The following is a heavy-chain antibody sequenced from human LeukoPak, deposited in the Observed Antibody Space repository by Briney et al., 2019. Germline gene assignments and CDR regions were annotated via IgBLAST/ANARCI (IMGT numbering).Heavy chain of an antibody. CDR1: GFTFADYA. V-gene: IGHV3-9*01. Sequence: GGSLRLSCAASGFTFADYAMHWVRQAPGKGLEWVSGISWNSGSIGYADSVKGRFTISRDNAKNSLYLQMSSLRAEDTALYYCAKDGPFGSDWGQGTLVTVSS. CDR3: AKDGPFGSD. CDR2: ISWNSGSI. J-gene: IGHJ4*02. D-gene: IGHD3-16*01.